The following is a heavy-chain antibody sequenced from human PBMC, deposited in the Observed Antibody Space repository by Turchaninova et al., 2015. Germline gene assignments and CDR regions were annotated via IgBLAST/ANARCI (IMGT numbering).Heavy chain of an antibody. J-gene: IGHJ4*02. D-gene: IGHD3-9*01. CDR1: GFSLTNPRMG. V-gene: IGHV2-26*01. Sequence: QVTLKESGPVVVKPTETLTLTCTVSGFSLTNPRMGVSWIRQSPVKALEWLAHILSFDGYSYLPSWMTPIPFSQDILGPRVVLTITNMDPVDTGTYYWSGFCYDETGYFSLGAYWGQGTPVTVSS. CDR3: SGFCYDETGYFSLGAY. CDR2: ILSFDGY.